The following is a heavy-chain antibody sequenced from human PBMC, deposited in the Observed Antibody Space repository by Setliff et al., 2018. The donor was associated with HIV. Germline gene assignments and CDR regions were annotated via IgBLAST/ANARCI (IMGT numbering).Heavy chain of an antibody. CDR1: GASVNSNNYY. CDR2: IYYSGST. CDR3: ARDFLRSGYFDS. V-gene: IGHV4-39*07. D-gene: IGHD4-17*01. J-gene: IGHJ4*02. Sequence: PSETLSLTCTVSGASVNSNNYYWGWIRQPPGKGLEWIASIYYSGSTLYNPSLRSRLSMSVDTSKNQFSLELSSVTAADTAVYFCARDFLRSGYFDSWGQGKLVTVSS.